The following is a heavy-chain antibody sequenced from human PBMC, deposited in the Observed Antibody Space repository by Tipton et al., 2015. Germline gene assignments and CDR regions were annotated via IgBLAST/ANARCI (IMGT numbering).Heavy chain of an antibody. Sequence: TLSLTCTVSGGSIRSYYWSWIRQPPGKGLEWIGYIYYSGSTNYNPSLKSRVTISVDTSKNRFSLKMSSVTASDTAVYYCARSRYTVTPDSWGQGILVTVSS. V-gene: IGHV4-59*01. CDR1: GGSIRSYY. CDR2: IYYSGST. CDR3: ARSRYTVTPDS. J-gene: IGHJ4*02. D-gene: IGHD4-17*01.